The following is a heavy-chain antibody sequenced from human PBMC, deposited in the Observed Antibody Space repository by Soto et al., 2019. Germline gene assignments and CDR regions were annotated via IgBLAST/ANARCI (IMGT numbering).Heavy chain of an antibody. Sequence: PSETLSLTCTVSGGSISSSSYYWGWIRQPPGKGLEWIGSIYYSGSTYYNPSLKSRVTISVDTSKNQFSLKLSSVTAADTAVYYCASPGSAAAGTHYWAQGTLVTVST. J-gene: IGHJ4*02. CDR1: GGSISSSSYY. V-gene: IGHV4-39*01. CDR3: ASPGSAAAGTHY. CDR2: IYYSGST. D-gene: IGHD6-13*01.